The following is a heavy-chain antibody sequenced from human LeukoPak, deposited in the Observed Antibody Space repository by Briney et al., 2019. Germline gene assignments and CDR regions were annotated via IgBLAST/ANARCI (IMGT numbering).Heavy chain of an antibody. D-gene: IGHD6-19*01. V-gene: IGHV3-9*01. CDR2: ISWNSGSI. J-gene: IGHJ4*02. CDR3: AKGPLAVTGTLDY. CDR1: GFTLDDYA. Sequence: GGSLRLSCAASGFTLDDYAMHWVRLAPGKGLEWVSGISWNSGSIGYADSVKGRFTISRDNAKNSLYLQMNSLRAEDTALYYCAKGPLAVTGTLDYWGQGTLVTVSS.